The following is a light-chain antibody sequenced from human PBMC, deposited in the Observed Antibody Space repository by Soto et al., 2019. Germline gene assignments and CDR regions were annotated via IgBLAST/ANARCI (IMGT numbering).Light chain of an antibody. J-gene: IGKJ2*01. V-gene: IGKV3-15*01. CDR3: QQYKDWPPYT. CDR1: RRISSN. CDR2: GAS. Sequence: EKLMTQSQATLSFSPGEKATLSSRASRRISSNVAWYQQKLGQAPRPLIYGASTRATGVPARFSGGGSGTEFTLTISSLQSEDFAVYFCQQYKDWPPYTFGQGTKLEIK.